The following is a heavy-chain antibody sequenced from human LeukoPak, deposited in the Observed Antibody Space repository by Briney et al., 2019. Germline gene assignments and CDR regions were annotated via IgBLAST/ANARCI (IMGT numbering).Heavy chain of an antibody. Sequence: SETLSLTCTVSGGSVSSYYWSWIRQPPGKGLEWIGYIYYSGSTNYNPSLKSRATISVDTSKNQFSLKLSSVTAADTAVYYCARNLGGSSWVFDYWGQGTLVTVSS. CDR3: ARNLGGSSWVFDY. CDR2: IYYSGST. J-gene: IGHJ4*02. D-gene: IGHD6-13*01. V-gene: IGHV4-59*02. CDR1: GGSVSSYY.